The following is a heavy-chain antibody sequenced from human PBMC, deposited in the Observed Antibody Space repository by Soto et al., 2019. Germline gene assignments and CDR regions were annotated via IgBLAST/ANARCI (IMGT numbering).Heavy chain of an antibody. J-gene: IGHJ5*02. D-gene: IGHD2-15*01. CDR1: GGFISSGDYY. V-gene: IGHV4-30-2*01. CDR3: ARHRGRRILNPFDP. Sequence: PSETLSLTCTVSGGFISSGDYYWSWIRQPPGKGLEWIGYIYHSGSTYYNPSLKSRVTISVDRSKNQFSLKLSSVTAADTAVYYCARHRGRRILNPFDPWGQGTLVTVSS. CDR2: IYHSGST.